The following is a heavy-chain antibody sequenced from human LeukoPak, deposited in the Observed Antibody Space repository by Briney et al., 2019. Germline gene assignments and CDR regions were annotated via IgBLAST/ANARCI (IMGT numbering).Heavy chain of an antibody. D-gene: IGHD1-1*01. CDR2: ISHSGST. CDR1: GGSFIGYL. J-gene: IGHJ4*02. Sequence: PSETLSLTCAGDGGSFIGYLWSWIRQPPGNGLVWIGEISHSGSTNYNPSLKSRVSTSVDTSKNQFSLKLSSVTAADTAVYYCARGSLGPRLNVWGQGTLVTVSS. V-gene: IGHV4-34*01. CDR3: ARGSLGPRLNV.